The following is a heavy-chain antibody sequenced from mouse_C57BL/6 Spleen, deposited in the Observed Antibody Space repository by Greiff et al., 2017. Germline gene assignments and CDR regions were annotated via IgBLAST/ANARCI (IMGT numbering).Heavy chain of an antibody. J-gene: IGHJ2*01. V-gene: IGHV5-9*01. D-gene: IGHD4-1*01. CDR3: ARPTGTKDYFDY. CDR2: ISGGGGNT. Sequence: EVQLVESGGGLVKPGGSLKLSCAASGFTFSSYTMSWVRQTPEKRLEWVATISGGGGNTYYPDSVKGRFTISRDNAKNTLYLQMSSLRSEDTALYYCARPTGTKDYFDYWGQGTTLTVSS. CDR1: GFTFSSYT.